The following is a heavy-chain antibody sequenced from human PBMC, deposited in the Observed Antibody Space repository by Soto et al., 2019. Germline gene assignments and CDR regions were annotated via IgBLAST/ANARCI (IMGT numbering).Heavy chain of an antibody. D-gene: IGHD4-17*01. CDR2: IWYDGSKK. J-gene: IGHJ4*02. CDR1: GFTFRNYG. Sequence: GGSLRLSCVVSGFTFRNYGMHWVRQAPGEGLEWVAVIWYDGSKKYYGDSVKGRFTISRDNSKNTLYLQMNSLGAEDTAVYFWARGYGPESLAFDYWGLGTLVTVSS. CDR3: ARGYGPESLAFDY. V-gene: IGHV3-33*01.